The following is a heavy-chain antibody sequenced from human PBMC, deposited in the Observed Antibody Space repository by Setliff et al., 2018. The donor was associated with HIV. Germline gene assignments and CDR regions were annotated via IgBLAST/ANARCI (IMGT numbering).Heavy chain of an antibody. Sequence: SETLSLTCTVSGDSISSDFYWGWIRQPPGKGLEWIGSIYHSGSTNYNPSLKSRVTISVDKSKNQFSLSLTSVTGADTAVYYCARGGASSKYLDPWGQGTLVTVSS. J-gene: IGHJ5*02. CDR2: IYHSGST. CDR1: GDSISSDFY. V-gene: IGHV4-38-2*02. CDR3: ARGGASSKYLDP. D-gene: IGHD2-15*01.